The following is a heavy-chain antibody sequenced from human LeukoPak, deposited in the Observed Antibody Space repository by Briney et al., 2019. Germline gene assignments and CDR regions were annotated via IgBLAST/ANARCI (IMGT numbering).Heavy chain of an antibody. Sequence: GGSLRLSCAASGFTFGDYALSWVRQAPGKGLEWIGFIRNRANGGATEYATSLKGRFTISRDDSKSLAYLQMNSLKTEDTALYYCTRTSCGGDCLNFDYWGQGTLVTVSS. CDR3: TRTSCGGDCLNFDY. V-gene: IGHV3-49*04. D-gene: IGHD2-21*02. CDR1: GFTFGDYA. J-gene: IGHJ4*02. CDR2: IRNRANGGAT.